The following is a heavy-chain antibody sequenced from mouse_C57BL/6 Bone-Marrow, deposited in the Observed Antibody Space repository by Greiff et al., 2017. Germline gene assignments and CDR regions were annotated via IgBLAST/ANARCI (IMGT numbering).Heavy chain of an antibody. Sequence: EVQLMESGPGLVKPSQSLSLTCSVTGYSITSGYYWNWIRQFPGNKLEWMGYISYDGSNNYNPSLKNRISITRDTSKNQFFLKLNSVTTEDTATYYCARDNLLLRPYWYFDVWGTGTTVTVSS. CDR2: ISYDGSN. CDR3: ARDNLLLRPYWYFDV. J-gene: IGHJ1*03. V-gene: IGHV3-6*01. CDR1: GYSITSGYY. D-gene: IGHD1-1*01.